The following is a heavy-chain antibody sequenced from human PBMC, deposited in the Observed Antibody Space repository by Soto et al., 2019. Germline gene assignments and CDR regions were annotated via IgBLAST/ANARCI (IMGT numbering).Heavy chain of an antibody. CDR2: ISSSSNYI. J-gene: IGHJ6*02. CDR1: GFTFSSYS. D-gene: IGHD2-21*01. Sequence: GGSLRLSCAASGFTFSSYSMNWVRQAPGKGLEWVAYISSSSNYIYYADSVKGRFTISRDNAKNSLYVQMNSLRAEDTAVYYCARDVVVLGGMDVWGQGTTVTVSS. CDR3: ARDVVVLGGMDV. V-gene: IGHV3-21*01.